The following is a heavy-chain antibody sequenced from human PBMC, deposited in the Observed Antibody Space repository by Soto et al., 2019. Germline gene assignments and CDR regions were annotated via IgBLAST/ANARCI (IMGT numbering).Heavy chain of an antibody. Sequence: EVQLLESGGGLVQPGGSLRLSCAASGFTFSSYAMSWVRQAPGKGLEWVSAISGSGGGTYYADSVKGRFTISRDNSKNTLYLQMNSLRAEDTAVYYCAKDSRIAAHGTANYYYVMDVWGQGTTVTVSS. CDR1: GFTFSSYA. CDR3: AKDSRIAAHGTANYYYVMDV. J-gene: IGHJ6*02. CDR2: ISGSGGGT. V-gene: IGHV3-23*01. D-gene: IGHD6-13*01.